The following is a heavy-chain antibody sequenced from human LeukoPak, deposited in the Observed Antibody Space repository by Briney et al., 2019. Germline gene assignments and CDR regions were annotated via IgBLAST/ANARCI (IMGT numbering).Heavy chain of an antibody. V-gene: IGHV3-30*18. Sequence: GGSLSLSSAASAFTFSTYSMHRLRQAPGKGLEGVAVILYDGSNKYYADSVKGRFTISRDNSKNTLYLQMNSLRAEDTVLYCCAKACCGEGLDDWGQGTLVTVSS. CDR3: AKACCGEGLDD. CDR1: AFTFSTYS. J-gene: IGHJ4*02. CDR2: ILYDGSNK. D-gene: IGHD4-17*01.